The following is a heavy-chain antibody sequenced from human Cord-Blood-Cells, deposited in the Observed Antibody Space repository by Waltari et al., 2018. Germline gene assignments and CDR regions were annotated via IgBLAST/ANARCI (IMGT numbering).Heavy chain of an antibody. V-gene: IGHV4-39*01. CDR2: IYYSGST. D-gene: IGHD3-16*02. CDR3: ARLTNQSKYRNTNWFDP. CDR1: GGSISSSSYS. Sequence: QLQLQESGPGLVKPSETLSLTGTVSGGSISSSSYSWGWLRQPPRKGLEWIGSIYYSGSTYYNPSLKSRVTISVDTSKNQFSLKLSSVTAADTAVYYCARLTNQSKYRNTNWFDPWGQGTLVTVSS. J-gene: IGHJ5*02.